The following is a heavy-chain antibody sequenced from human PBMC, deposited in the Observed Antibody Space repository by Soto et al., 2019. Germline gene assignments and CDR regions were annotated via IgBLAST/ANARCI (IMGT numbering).Heavy chain of an antibody. CDR1: GGTFSGHA. D-gene: IGHD7-27*01. CDR2: LIPLFGTT. CDR3: ARVPKWGYRCDA. J-gene: IGHJ4*02. Sequence: QVQLVQSGAEVKKPGSSVKVSCEASGGTFSGHAISWVRQAPGQGPEWMGGLIPLFGTTQHPQNFQDRLTITADKCTGTALMERTSLRFQDTAIYYCARVPKWGYRCDAWGPGPLVTVSS. V-gene: IGHV1-69*06.